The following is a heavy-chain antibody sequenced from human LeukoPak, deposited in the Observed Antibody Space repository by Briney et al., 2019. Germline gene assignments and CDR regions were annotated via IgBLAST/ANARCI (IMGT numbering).Heavy chain of an antibody. J-gene: IGHJ4*02. CDR3: ARDPRGGYADLNY. CDR1: GFTFSTYE. V-gene: IGHV3-48*03. Sequence: GGSLRLSCAASGFTFSTYEMNWVRQAPGKGLEWVSYISSSGSIKYYADSVKGRFTISRDKAKNSLYLQMNSLRAEDTALYYCARDPRGGYADLNYWGQGTLVTVSS. D-gene: IGHD5-12*01. CDR2: ISSSGSIK.